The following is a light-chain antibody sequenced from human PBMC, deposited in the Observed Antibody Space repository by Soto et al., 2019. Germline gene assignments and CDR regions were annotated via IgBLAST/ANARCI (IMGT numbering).Light chain of an antibody. CDR1: STDAERYNL. CDR2: EVS. CDR3: CSYAGSSTYV. V-gene: IGLV2-23*02. J-gene: IGLJ1*01. Sequence: QWVLTQPASVSGSTGQSITLPRTLTSTDAERYNLVARYRQHPCKAPKVMIYEVSERPSGVSNRFSGSKSGNTASLTISGLQAEDEADYYCCSYAGSSTYVFGTGRKVTVL.